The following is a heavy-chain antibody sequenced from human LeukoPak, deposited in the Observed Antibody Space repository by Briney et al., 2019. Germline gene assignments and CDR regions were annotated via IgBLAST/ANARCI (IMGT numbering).Heavy chain of an antibody. Sequence: KPSETLSLTCTVSGGSISSYYWSWIRQPPGKGLEWIGYIYSSGSTNYNPSLKSRVTISVDTSRNQFSLKLSSVTAADTAVYYCARDKPGINYYYYYMDVWGKGTTVSVSS. CDR1: GGSISSYY. CDR2: IYSSGST. V-gene: IGHV4-59*01. CDR3: ARDKPGINYYYYYMDV. D-gene: IGHD3-10*01. J-gene: IGHJ6*03.